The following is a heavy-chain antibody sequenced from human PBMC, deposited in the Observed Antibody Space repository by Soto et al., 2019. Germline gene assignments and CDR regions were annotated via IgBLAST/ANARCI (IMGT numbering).Heavy chain of an antibody. J-gene: IGHJ6*02. V-gene: IGHV1-18*01. CDR1: GYTFTSYG. CDR3: ATPIGVVTHNYYYGMDV. Sequence: QVPLVQSGAEVKKPGASVKVSCKASGYTFTSYGISWVRQAPGQGLEWMGWISAYNGNTNYAQKLQGRVTMTTDTSTSTAYMELRSLRSDDTAVYYCATPIGVVTHNYYYGMDVWGQGTTVTVSS. CDR2: ISAYNGNT. D-gene: IGHD2-21*02.